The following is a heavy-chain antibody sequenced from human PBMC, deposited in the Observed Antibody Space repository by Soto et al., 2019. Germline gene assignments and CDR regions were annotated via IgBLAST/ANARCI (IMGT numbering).Heavy chain of an antibody. D-gene: IGHD6-13*01. Sequence: SETLSLTCTVSGGSISSYYWSWIRQPPGKGLEWIGYIYYSGSTNYNPSLKSRVTISVDTSKNQFSLKLSSVTAADTAVYYCARVGAAAGTNLDYYYYMDVWGKGTTVTVSS. CDR1: GGSISSYY. CDR2: IYYSGST. V-gene: IGHV4-59*01. J-gene: IGHJ6*03. CDR3: ARVGAAAGTNLDYYYYMDV.